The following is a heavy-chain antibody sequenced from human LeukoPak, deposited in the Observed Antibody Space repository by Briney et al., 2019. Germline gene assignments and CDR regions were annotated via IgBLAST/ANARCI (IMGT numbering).Heavy chain of an antibody. CDR1: GGSISSYY. CDR3: ARDKTWFGEPHFDY. CDR2: IYTSGST. V-gene: IGHV4-4*07. J-gene: IGHJ4*02. D-gene: IGHD3-10*01. Sequence: SETLSLTCTVSGGSISSYYWSWIRQPAGKGLEWIGRIYTSGSTNYNPSLKSRVTMSVDTSKNQFSLKLSSVTAADTAVYYCARDKTWFGEPHFDYWGQGTLVTVSS.